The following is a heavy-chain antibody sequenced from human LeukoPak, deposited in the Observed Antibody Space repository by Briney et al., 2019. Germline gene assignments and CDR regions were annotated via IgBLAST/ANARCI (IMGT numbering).Heavy chain of an antibody. CDR2: IIPIFPKS. CDR1: GYTFTGYY. V-gene: IGHV1-69*13. CDR3: ARDGVRNMGLRLDY. D-gene: IGHD1-14*01. Sequence: ASVKVSCKASGYTFTGYYMHWVRQAPGQGLEWMGDIIPIFPKSNYAQKFQGRVTFTADESTSTAYMEMSSLTSEDTAVYYCARDGVRNMGLRLDYWGQGTLVIVSS. J-gene: IGHJ4*02.